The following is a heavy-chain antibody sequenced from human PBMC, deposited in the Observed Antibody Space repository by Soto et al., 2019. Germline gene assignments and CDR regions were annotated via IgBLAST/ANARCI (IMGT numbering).Heavy chain of an antibody. V-gene: IGHV1-69*12. CDR3: ARDKDRQQLGGNYYYIMDV. CDR1: GGTFRTNA. CDR2: IIPIFPTP. Sequence: QVQLVQSGAEVKKPGSSVKISCKASGGTFRTNAFSWVRQAPGQGLEWMGGIIPIFPTPDYAQKFQGRGTIPADDSTTTTYMELSSLRSEDTAIYYCARDKDRQQLGGNYYYIMDVWGQGTTVTASS. D-gene: IGHD3-3*02. J-gene: IGHJ6*02.